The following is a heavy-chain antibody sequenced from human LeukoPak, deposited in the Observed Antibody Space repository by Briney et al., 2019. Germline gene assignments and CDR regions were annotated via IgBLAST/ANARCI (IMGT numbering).Heavy chain of an antibody. CDR2: IYTTGST. V-gene: IGHV4-4*09. J-gene: IGHJ3*02. CDR3: ATQSSAYPHDAFDI. D-gene: IGHD3-22*01. Sequence: PSETLSLTCTVSGGSISGYYWSWIRQPPGKGLEWIGYIYTTGSTNYNPSLKSRVTISVDTSKNQFSLKLSSVTAADTAVYYCATQSSAYPHDAFDIWGQGTMATVSS. CDR1: GGSISGYY.